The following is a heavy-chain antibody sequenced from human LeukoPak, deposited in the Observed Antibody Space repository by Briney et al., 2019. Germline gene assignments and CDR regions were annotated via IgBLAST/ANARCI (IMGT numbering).Heavy chain of an antibody. V-gene: IGHV1-2*02. CDR1: GYTFTGYY. Sequence: ASVKVSCKASGYTFTGYYMHWVRQAPGQGLEWMGWINPNSGGTNYAQNFLGRVTMTRDTSISTAYMELSRLRSDDTVVYYCARGDASSWYYFEYWGQGTLVTVSS. D-gene: IGHD6-13*01. CDR3: ARGDASSWYYFEY. CDR2: INPNSGGT. J-gene: IGHJ4*02.